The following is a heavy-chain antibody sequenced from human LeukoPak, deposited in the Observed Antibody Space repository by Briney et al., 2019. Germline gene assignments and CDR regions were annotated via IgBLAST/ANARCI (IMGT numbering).Heavy chain of an antibody. V-gene: IGHV3-9*01. CDR2: ISWNSGSM. D-gene: IGHD1-26*01. CDR3: AKAGSYSPPYYFDY. Sequence: GGSLRLSCAASGFTFDNYAMHWVRQAPGKGLEWVSGISWNSGSMIYADSVKGRFTISRDNAKNSLYLQINSLRPEDTALYYCAKAGSYSPPYYFDYWGQGTLVTVSS. J-gene: IGHJ4*02. CDR1: GFTFDNYA.